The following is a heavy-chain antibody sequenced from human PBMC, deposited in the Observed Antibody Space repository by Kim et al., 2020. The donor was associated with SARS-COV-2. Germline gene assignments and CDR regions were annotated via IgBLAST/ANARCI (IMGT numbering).Heavy chain of an antibody. V-gene: IGHV3-30*18. D-gene: IGHD6-19*01. J-gene: IGHJ4*02. CDR3: AKSGGQGGQWLVEGFDH. CDR1: GFSFSSYG. CDR2: ISYDGSNK. Sequence: GGSLRLSCAAFGFSFSSYGMHWVRQAPGKGLEWVAVISYDGSNKDYADSVKGRFTISRDNSKNTLYLQMNSLRAEDTAFYYCAKSGGQGGQWLVEGFDHWGQGALVTVSS.